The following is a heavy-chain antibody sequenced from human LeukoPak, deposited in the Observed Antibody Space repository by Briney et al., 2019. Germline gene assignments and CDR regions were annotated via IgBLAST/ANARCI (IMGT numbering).Heavy chain of an antibody. CDR3: VARNGDYSYMDV. CDR1: GGSIINRSYY. V-gene: IGHV4-39*01. CDR2: IYYSGTT. D-gene: IGHD1-1*01. J-gene: IGHJ6*03. Sequence: SETLSLTCTVSGGSIINRSYYWDWVRQPPGKGLEWIGSIYYSGTTYYNPSLKSRVTISVDASKNQFSLKLSSVTAADTAVYYCVARNGDYSYMDVWGKGTTVTVSS.